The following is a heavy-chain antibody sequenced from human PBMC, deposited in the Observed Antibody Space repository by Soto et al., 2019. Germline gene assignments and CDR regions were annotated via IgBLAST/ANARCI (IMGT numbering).Heavy chain of an antibody. V-gene: IGHV1-69*01. CDR3: ARDCGSHSWGIDY. CDR1: GGTFSSYS. Sequence: QVQLVQSGAEVKKPGSSVKVSCKASGGTFSSYSINWVRQAPGQGLEWMGEIIPIFGTANYAQKFQGRVKITADESTSTASMELSSLRSVYTAVDYCARDCGSHSWGIDYWGQGTLVIGSS. D-gene: IGHD3-16*01. J-gene: IGHJ4*02. CDR2: IIPIFGTA.